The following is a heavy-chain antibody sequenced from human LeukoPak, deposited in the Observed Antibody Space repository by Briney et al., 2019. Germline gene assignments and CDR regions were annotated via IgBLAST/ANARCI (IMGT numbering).Heavy chain of an antibody. CDR1: GFTFSSYA. CDR3: AKEAGYSGYDYPDY. Sequence: GGSLRLSCAASGFTFSSYAMSWVRQAPGKGLEWVSGISGSAYSTYYADSVQGRFTISRDNSKNTLYLQINSLRAEDTAVYYCAKEAGYSGYDYPDYWGQGTLVTVSS. CDR2: ISGSAYST. V-gene: IGHV3-23*01. D-gene: IGHD5-12*01. J-gene: IGHJ4*02.